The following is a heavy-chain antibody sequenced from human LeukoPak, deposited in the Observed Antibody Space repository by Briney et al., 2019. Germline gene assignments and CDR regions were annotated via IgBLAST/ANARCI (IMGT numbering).Heavy chain of an antibody. J-gene: IGHJ5*02. CDR2: MKPNSGDT. CDR3: VRGRYSSSWYSENWFDP. V-gene: IGHV1-8*01. D-gene: IGHD6-13*01. CDR1: GYTFTSYD. Sequence: ASVKVSCKASGYTFTSYDINWVRQATGQGLEWMGWMKPNSGDTGYAQRFQGRVTMTRDTSISTAYMELSSLRSEDTAVYYCVRGRYSSSWYSENWFDPWGQGTLVTVSS.